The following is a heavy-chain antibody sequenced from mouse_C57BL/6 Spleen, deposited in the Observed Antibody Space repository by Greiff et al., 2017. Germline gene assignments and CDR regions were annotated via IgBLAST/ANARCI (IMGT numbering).Heavy chain of an antibody. J-gene: IGHJ4*01. CDR1: GYTFTNYW. CDR3: ARLYYGLYAMDY. Sequence: QVQLQQSGAELVRPGTSVKMSCKASGYTFTNYWIGWAKQRPGHGLEWIGDIYPGGGYTNYNEKFKGKATLTEDTSSSTAYMQFSSLTSEDSAIYYCARLYYGLYAMDYWGQGTSVTVSS. CDR2: IYPGGGYT. D-gene: IGHD1-2*01. V-gene: IGHV1-63*01.